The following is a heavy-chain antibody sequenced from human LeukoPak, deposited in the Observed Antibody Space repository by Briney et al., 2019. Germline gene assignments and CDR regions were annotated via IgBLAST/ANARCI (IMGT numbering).Heavy chain of an antibody. J-gene: IGHJ4*02. Sequence: PGGSLRLSCAASGFTVSSNYMSWVRQAPGKGLEWVSVIYSGGSTYYADSAKGRFTISRDNSKNTLYLQMNSLRAEDTAVYYCARKAAYSSSWDLYFDYWGQGTLVTVSS. D-gene: IGHD6-13*01. CDR3: ARKAAYSSSWDLYFDY. CDR1: GFTVSSNY. V-gene: IGHV3-53*01. CDR2: IYSGGST.